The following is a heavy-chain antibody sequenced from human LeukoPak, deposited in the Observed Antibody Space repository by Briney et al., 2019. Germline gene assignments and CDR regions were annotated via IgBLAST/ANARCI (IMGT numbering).Heavy chain of an antibody. CDR2: INPNSGRT. D-gene: IGHD5-12*01. CDR1: GYTFTGYH. CDR3: ARRASLYSGYEY. J-gene: IGHJ4*02. Sequence: ASVKVSCKASGYTFTGYHIHWVRQAPGQGLEWMGWINPNSGRTNYAQNFQGRVTMTRDTSISTAYMELSSLSSDDTAVYYCARRASLYSGYEYWGQGALVSVSS. V-gene: IGHV1-2*02.